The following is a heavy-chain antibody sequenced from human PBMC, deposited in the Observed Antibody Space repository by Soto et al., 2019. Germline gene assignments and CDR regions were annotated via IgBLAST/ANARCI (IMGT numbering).Heavy chain of an antibody. V-gene: IGHV3-33*01. Sequence: PGGSLRLSCAASGFTFSSYGMRWVRQAPGKGLEWVAVIWYDGSNKYYADSVKGRFTISRDNSKNTLYLQMNSLRAEDTAVYYCAREQQQLGRLPIYYYYGMDVWGQGTTVTVSS. D-gene: IGHD6-13*01. CDR1: GFTFSSYG. J-gene: IGHJ6*02. CDR2: IWYDGSNK. CDR3: AREQQQLGRLPIYYYYGMDV.